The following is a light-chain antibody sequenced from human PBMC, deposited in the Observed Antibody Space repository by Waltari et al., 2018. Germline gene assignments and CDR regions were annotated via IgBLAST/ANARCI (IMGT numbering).Light chain of an antibody. CDR1: QSLFYSSNNKNY. CDR2: WAS. Sequence: DVVMTQSPDFLAVSLGESATLHCKSSQSLFYSSNNKNYFAWYQQKPGQPPKLLIYWASTRESGVPDRFSGSGSGTDFTLTISSLQAEDVAIYFCQQYYITPLSFGGGTRVEIK. V-gene: IGKV4-1*01. CDR3: QQYYITPLS. J-gene: IGKJ4*01.